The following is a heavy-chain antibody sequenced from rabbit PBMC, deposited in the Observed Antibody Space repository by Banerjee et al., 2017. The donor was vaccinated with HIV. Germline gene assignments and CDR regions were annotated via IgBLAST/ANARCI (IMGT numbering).Heavy chain of an antibody. D-gene: IGHD2-1*01. Sequence: QSLEESGGDLVKPGASLTLTCTASGFSFSSSYYMCWVRQAPGKGLEWIACIGAGSTGSTYYASWAKGRFTISKTSSTTVTLQLNSLTAADTATYFCARMSYDDYGDWENYFNLWGPGTLVTVS. J-gene: IGHJ4*01. CDR2: IGAGSTGST. CDR1: GFSFSSSYY. V-gene: IGHV1S40*01. CDR3: ARMSYDDYGDWENYFNL.